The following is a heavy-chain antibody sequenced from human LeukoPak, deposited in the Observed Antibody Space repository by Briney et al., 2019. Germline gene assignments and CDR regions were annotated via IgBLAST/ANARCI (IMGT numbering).Heavy chain of an antibody. Sequence: SGTLSLTCTVSGGSISSYYWSWIRQPPGKGLGWIGYIYYSGSTNYNPSLKSRVTISVDTSKNQFSLKLSSVTAAETAVYYCARHDRVAAGFHGMDVWGQGTTVTVSS. V-gene: IGHV4-59*08. CDR2: IYYSGST. D-gene: IGHD6-13*01. J-gene: IGHJ6*02. CDR1: GGSISSYY. CDR3: ARHDRVAAGFHGMDV.